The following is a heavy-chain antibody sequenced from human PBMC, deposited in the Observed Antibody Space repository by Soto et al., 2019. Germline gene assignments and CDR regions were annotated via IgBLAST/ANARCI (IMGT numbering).Heavy chain of an antibody. D-gene: IGHD3-3*01. CDR3: ARVYDFWNGYYWFDP. V-gene: IGHV4-59*01. CDR2: IYYSGGT. CDR1: GGTISSYY. J-gene: IGHJ5*02. Sequence: PSETLSLTCTVSGGTISSYYWSWIRQPPGKGLEWIGYIYYSGGTNYNPSLKSRVTLSVDTSKNQFSLKLSSVTAADTAVYYCARVYDFWNGYYWFDPWGQGTLVTVSS.